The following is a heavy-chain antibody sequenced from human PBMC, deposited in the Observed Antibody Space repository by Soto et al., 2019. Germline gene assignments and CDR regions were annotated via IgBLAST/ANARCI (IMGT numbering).Heavy chain of an antibody. V-gene: IGHV5-51*01. CDR2: IYPGDSDT. J-gene: IGHJ6*03. Sequence: HGESLKISCKGSGYSFTSYWIGWVRQMPGKGLEWMGIIYPGDSDTRYSPSFQGQVTISADKSISTAYLQWSSLKASDTAMYYCARLEYSSSNPTDYYYYMDVWGKGTTVTVSS. CDR1: GYSFTSYW. CDR3: ARLEYSSSNPTDYYYYMDV. D-gene: IGHD6-6*01.